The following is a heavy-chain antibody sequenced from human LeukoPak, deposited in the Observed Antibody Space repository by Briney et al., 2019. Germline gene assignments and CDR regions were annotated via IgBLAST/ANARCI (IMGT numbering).Heavy chain of an antibody. V-gene: IGHV4-39*01. CDR2: IYYSGSA. Sequence: PSETLSLTCTVSGASISSSDYYWGWIRQPPGKGLEWIGNIYYSGSAYYNPSLKSRVTISVDTSTNQFSLKLRSVTAADTAVYYCARRDGSGSGTYWFDPWGQGTLVTVSS. CDR1: GASISSSDYY. J-gene: IGHJ5*02. D-gene: IGHD3-10*01. CDR3: ARRDGSGSGTYWFDP.